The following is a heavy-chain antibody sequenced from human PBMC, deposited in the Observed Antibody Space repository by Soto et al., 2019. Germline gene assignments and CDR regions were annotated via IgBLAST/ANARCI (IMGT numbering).Heavy chain of an antibody. J-gene: IGHJ6*02. CDR1: GGSISSYY. CDR2: IYTSGST. D-gene: IGHD1-26*01. CDR3: ARDVEAGYSGSSWGHYYGMDV. Sequence: PSETLSLTCTASGGSISSYYWSWIRQPAGKGLEWIGRIYTSGSTNYNPSLKSRVTMSVDTSKNQFSLKLSSVTAADTAVYYCARDVEAGYSGSSWGHYYGMDVWGQGTTVTVSS. V-gene: IGHV4-4*07.